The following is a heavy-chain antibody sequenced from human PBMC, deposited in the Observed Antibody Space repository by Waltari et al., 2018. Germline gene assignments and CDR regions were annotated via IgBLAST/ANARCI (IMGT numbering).Heavy chain of an antibody. CDR3: ARGTIVQPPDY. D-gene: IGHD1-26*01. Sequence: QVQLVESGGGAVQPGRSLRLSCAASGFTLRSSGMHWVRQAPGKGLEWVAVTWYDGNDEYYAESVRGRFTISRDNSKSMLFLQMNSLRVEDTALYYCARGTIVQPPDYWGQGTLVTVSS. V-gene: IGHV3-33*01. CDR2: TWYDGNDE. J-gene: IGHJ4*02. CDR1: GFTLRSSG.